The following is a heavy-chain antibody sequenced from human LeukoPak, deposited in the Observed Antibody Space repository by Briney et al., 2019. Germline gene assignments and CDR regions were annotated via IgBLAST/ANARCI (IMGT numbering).Heavy chain of an antibody. Sequence: GGSLRLSCEASGFVLSRYAMSWVRQAPGKGLEWVSSISNSGGRTFYTDSVKGRFTISRDNSKITLYLQMNSLRAEDTAVYYCAKSYNGYESKPDYWGQGTLVTVSS. V-gene: IGHV3-23*01. CDR2: ISNSGGRT. CDR3: AKSYNGYESKPDY. D-gene: IGHD5-12*01. J-gene: IGHJ4*02. CDR1: GFVLSRYA.